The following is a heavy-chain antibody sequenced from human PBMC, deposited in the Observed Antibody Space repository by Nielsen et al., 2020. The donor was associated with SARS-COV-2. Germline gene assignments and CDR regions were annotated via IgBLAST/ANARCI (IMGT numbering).Heavy chain of an antibody. CDR1: GFTFSYYS. Sequence: GESLKISCAASGFTFSYYSMNWVRQAPGKGLEWVSSISISSSSFYYTDSVRGRFTISSDNAKSSLYLQLTSLRAEDTAVYYCARAYHNYYYAMDVWGQGTTVTVSS. CDR3: ARAYHNYYYAMDV. D-gene: IGHD1-14*01. V-gene: IGHV3-21*01. J-gene: IGHJ6*02. CDR2: ISISSSSF.